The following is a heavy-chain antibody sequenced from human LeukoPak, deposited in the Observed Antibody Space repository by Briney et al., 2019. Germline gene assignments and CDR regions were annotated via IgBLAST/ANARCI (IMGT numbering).Heavy chain of an antibody. CDR1: GGSFSGYY. J-gene: IGHJ5*02. V-gene: IGHV4-34*01. CDR3: ARRRITMVRGAIPNWFDP. Sequence: SETLSLTCAVYGGSFSGYYWSWIRQPPGKGLEWIGEINHSGSTNYNPSLKSRVTISVDTSKNQFSLKLSPVTAADTAVYYCARRRITMVRGAIPNWFDPWGQGTLVTVSS. D-gene: IGHD3-10*01. CDR2: INHSGST.